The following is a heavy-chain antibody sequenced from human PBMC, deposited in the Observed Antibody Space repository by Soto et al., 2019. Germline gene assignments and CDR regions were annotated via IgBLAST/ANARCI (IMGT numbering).Heavy chain of an antibody. V-gene: IGHV4-31*02. D-gene: IGHD1-26*01. CDR2: IYYSGST. Sequence: KGLEWIGYIYYSGSTYYNPSLKIRVTISVDTSKNQFTLKLTSVTAADTAVYYGASVHSGSYHLDYLGQGTVVTVSS. CDR3: ASVHSGSYHLDY. J-gene: IGHJ4*02.